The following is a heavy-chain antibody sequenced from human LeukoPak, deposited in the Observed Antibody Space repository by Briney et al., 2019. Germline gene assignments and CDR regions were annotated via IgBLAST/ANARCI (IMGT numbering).Heavy chain of an antibody. J-gene: IGHJ4*02. CDR1: GGSISSYY. V-gene: IGHV4-4*07. D-gene: IGHD4-23*01. CDR2: IYASGST. Sequence: SETLSLTCTVSGGSISSYYWSWIRQPAGKGLGWIGRIYASGSTNYNPSLKSRVTMSVDTSKNQFSLNLTSVTAADTAVYYCAGTVGGFDYWGQGTLVTVSS. CDR3: AGTVGGFDY.